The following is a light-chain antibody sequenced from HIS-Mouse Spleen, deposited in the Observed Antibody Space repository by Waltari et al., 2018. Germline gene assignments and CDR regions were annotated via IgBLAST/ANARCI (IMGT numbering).Light chain of an antibody. CDR3: YSADSSCNHRV. J-gene: IGLJ2*01. CDR1: ALPKKY. V-gene: IGLV3-10*01. Sequence: SYELTQPPSVSVSPGQTARITCSGDALPKKYAYRYQQKSGQAPVLVIYEDSKRPAGIPGRFSGSSSGTMATLTISGAQVEDEADYYCYSADSSCNHRVFGGGTKLTVL. CDR2: EDS.